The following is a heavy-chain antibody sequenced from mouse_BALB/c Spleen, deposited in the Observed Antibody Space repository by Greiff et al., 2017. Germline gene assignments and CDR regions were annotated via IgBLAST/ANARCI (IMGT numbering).Heavy chain of an antibody. V-gene: IGHV5-6-4*01. CDR1: GFTFSSYT. CDR2: ISSGGSYT. J-gene: IGHJ4*01. D-gene: IGHD2-12*01. CDR3: TRGVSYDPYAMDY. Sequence: EVKLMESGGGLVKPGGSLKLSCAASGFTFSSYTMSWVRQTPEKRLEWVATISSGGSYTYYPDSVKGRFTISRDNAKNTLYLQMSSLKSEDTAMYYCTRGVSYDPYAMDYWGQGTSVTVSS.